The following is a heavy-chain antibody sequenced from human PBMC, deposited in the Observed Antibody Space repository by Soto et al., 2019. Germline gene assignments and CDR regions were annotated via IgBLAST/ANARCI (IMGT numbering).Heavy chain of an antibody. V-gene: IGHV4-34*01. CDR3: ARAPWGSSRMHDY. D-gene: IGHD3-16*02. Sequence: SETLSLTCAVYGGSFSGYYWSWIRQPPGKGLEWIGEINHSGSTNYNPSLKSRVTISVDTSKNQFSLKLSSVTAADTAVYYCARAPWGSSRMHDYWGQGTLVTVSS. J-gene: IGHJ4*02. CDR1: GGSFSGYY. CDR2: INHSGST.